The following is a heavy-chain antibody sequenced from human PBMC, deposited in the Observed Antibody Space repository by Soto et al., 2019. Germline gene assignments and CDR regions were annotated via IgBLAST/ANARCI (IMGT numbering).Heavy chain of an antibody. CDR2: INPNNGDT. D-gene: IGHD6-19*01. V-gene: IGHV1-2*02. Sequence: QVQLVQSGAEVKKPGASVKVSCKASGYTFSGYYIHWVRQAPGQGPEWVGWINPNNGDTNYAQKYQGRVTMTRDTSITTVYMELNSLRSDDTAVYYCARGRSVAGTKFDYWGQGTLVTVS. CDR1: GYTFSGYY. CDR3: ARGRSVAGTKFDY. J-gene: IGHJ4*02.